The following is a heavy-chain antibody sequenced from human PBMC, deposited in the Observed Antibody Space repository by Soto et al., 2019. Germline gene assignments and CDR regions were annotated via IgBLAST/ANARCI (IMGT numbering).Heavy chain of an antibody. CDR1: GFIFSDYG. CDR2: IWYDGNSK. V-gene: IGHV3-33*01. Sequence: PGGSLRLSCAASGFIFSDYGMRWVRQAPGKGLEWVALIWYDGNSKYYADSVKGRFTISRDNSKSTLYLQMTSLRAEDTSVYYCARARRYSNYGADFDFWGQGTLVTVSS. CDR3: ARARRYSNYGADFDF. J-gene: IGHJ4*02. D-gene: IGHD4-4*01.